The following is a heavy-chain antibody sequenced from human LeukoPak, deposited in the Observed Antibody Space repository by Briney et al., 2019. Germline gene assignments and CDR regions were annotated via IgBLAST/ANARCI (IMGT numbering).Heavy chain of an antibody. D-gene: IGHD4-23*01. CDR2: IIPIFGTA. CDR1: GYTFTSYD. V-gene: IGHV1-69*06. CDR3: ARDFNDYGGNSELGY. J-gene: IGHJ4*02. Sequence: SVKVSCKASGYTFTSYDINWVRQAPGQGLEWMGGIIPIFGTANYAQKFQGRVTITADKSTSTAYMELSSLRSEDTAVYYCARDFNDYGGNSELGYWGQGTLVTVSS.